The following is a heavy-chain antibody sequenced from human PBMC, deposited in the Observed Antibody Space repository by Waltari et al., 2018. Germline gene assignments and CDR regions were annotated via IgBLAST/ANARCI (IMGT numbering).Heavy chain of an antibody. D-gene: IGHD3-10*01. CDR1: GFTFSSYA. CDR3: AKDPMVQGPRGDY. J-gene: IGHJ4*02. V-gene: IGHV3-23*01. Sequence: EVQLLESGGGLVQPGGSLRLSCAASGFTFSSYAMSWVRQAPGKGLEWVLAISGSGGSTYYADPVKGRFTISRDNSKNTLYLQMNSLRAEDTAVYYCAKDPMVQGPRGDYWGQGTLVTVSS. CDR2: ISGSGGST.